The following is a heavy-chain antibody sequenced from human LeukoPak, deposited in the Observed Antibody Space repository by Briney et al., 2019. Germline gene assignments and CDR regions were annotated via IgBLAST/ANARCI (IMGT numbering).Heavy chain of an antibody. CDR3: ARGTMFPYYFDY. V-gene: IGHV3-30*03. CDR1: GFTFSSYG. D-gene: IGHD3-10*02. CDR2: ISYDGSNK. J-gene: IGHJ4*02. Sequence: GGSLRLSCAASGFTFSSYGMHWVRQAPGKGLEWVAVISYDGSNKYYADSVKGRFTISRDNSKNTLYLQMNSLRAEDTAVYYCARGTMFPYYFDYWGQGTLVTVSS.